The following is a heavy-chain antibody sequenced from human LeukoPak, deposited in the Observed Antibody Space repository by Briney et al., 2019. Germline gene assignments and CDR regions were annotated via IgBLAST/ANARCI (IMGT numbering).Heavy chain of an antibody. Sequence: GGSLRLSCAASGFTFSTYAMSWVRQAPGKGLEWVSAIRGSGGSTYYADSVKGRFTISRDNSKNTLYLQMNSLRAEGTAVYYRAKSPLYYDSSGAYDYWGQGTLVTVSS. CDR2: IRGSGGST. J-gene: IGHJ4*02. D-gene: IGHD3-22*01. V-gene: IGHV3-23*01. CDR3: AKSPLYYDSSGAYDY. CDR1: GFTFSTYA.